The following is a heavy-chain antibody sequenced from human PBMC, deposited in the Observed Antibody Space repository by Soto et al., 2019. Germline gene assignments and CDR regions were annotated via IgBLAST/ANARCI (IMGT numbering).Heavy chain of an antibody. CDR1: GLTFSGSA. V-gene: IGHV3-73*01. CDR3: TRIGVSYI. CDR2: IRSKANSYAT. D-gene: IGHD3-10*01. Sequence: GGSLRLSCAGSGLTFSGSAMHWVRQASGKGLEWVGRIRSKANSYATAYAASVKGRFTISRDDSKNTAYLQMNSLKTEDTAVYYCTRIGVSYIWGQGTMVTVSS. J-gene: IGHJ3*02.